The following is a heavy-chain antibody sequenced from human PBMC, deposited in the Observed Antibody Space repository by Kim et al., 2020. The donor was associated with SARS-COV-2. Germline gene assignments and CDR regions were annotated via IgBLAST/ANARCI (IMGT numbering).Heavy chain of an antibody. CDR3: ARAPSPTAYCSGGSCYSYYYYDGMDA. J-gene: IGHJ6*02. V-gene: IGHV4-34*01. D-gene: IGHD2-15*01. CDR1: GGSFSGYY. CDR2: INHSGST. Sequence: SETLSLTCAVYGGSFSGYYWSWIRQPPGKGLEWIGEINHSGSTNYNPSLKSRVTISVDTSKNQFSLKLSSVTAADTAVYYCARAPSPTAYCSGGSCYSYYYYDGMDAWGQGTPVTVSS.